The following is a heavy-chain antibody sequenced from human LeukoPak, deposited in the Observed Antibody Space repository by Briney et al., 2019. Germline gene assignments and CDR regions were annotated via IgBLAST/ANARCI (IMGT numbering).Heavy chain of an antibody. CDR3: ARGQGYSYGTSFDY. J-gene: IGHJ4*02. CDR2: INHSGST. V-gene: IGHV4-34*01. D-gene: IGHD5-18*01. CDR1: GFTFSRYW. Sequence: GSLRLSCAASGFTFSRYWMSWIRQPPGKGLEWIGEINHSGSTNYNPSLKSRVTISVDTSKNQFSLKLSSVTAADTAVYYCARGQGYSYGTSFDYWGQGTLVTVSS.